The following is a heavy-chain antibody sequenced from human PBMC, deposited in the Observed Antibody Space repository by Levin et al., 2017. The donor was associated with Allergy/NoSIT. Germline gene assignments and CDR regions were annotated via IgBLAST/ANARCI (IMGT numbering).Heavy chain of an antibody. CDR2: VYYSGST. D-gene: IGHD3-3*01. V-gene: IGHV4-59*12. CDR3: ARGVKVDFWSKSPTFDS. CDR1: GGSFNSYF. J-gene: IGHJ4*02. Sequence: PSETLSLTCTVSGGSFNSYFWSWIRQPPGKGLEWVGYVYYSGSTRYNPSLKSRVTISLDTPKNQLSLKLTSVTAADTAVYYCARGVKVDFWSKSPTFDSWGQGTLVTVSS.